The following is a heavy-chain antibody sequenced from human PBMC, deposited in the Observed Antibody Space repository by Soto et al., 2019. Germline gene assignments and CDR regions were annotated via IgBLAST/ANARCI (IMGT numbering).Heavy chain of an antibody. CDR1: GYTFTGYY. D-gene: IGHD3-16*01. CDR3: ARGEVDVAPFDT. V-gene: IGHV1-2*02. CDR2: INPNSGNT. J-gene: IGHJ5*02. Sequence: ASVKVSCKASGYTFTGYYIHWVRQPPGQGLEWMGWINPNSGNTKYVENFQGRVTMTRDTSIRTAYMELSGLRSDDTAVYYCARGEVDVAPFDTWGQGTLVTVSS.